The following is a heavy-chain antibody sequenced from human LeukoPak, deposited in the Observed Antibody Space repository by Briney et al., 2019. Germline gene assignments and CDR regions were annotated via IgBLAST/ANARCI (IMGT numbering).Heavy chain of an antibody. V-gene: IGHV3-53*01. CDR2: IYSGGST. D-gene: IGHD3-16*01. Sequence: GGSLRLSCAASGFTVSNNYMSWVRQAPGKGLEWVSVIYSGGSTSYADSVRGRFTISRDNSKNTVYLQMNSLRAEDTAVYYCARDPRLGGLDDTFDIWGQGTMVTVSS. CDR3: ARDPRLGGLDDTFDI. J-gene: IGHJ3*02. CDR1: GFTVSNNY.